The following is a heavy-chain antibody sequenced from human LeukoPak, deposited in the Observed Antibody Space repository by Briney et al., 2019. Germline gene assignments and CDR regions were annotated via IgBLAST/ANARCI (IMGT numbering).Heavy chain of an antibody. D-gene: IGHD5-12*01. CDR3: LRSDDAFDI. V-gene: IGHV3-73*01. CDR2: IRSKANSYAT. J-gene: IGHJ3*02. Sequence: GGSLRLSCAASGFTFSGSGMHWVRQAAGKGLEWVGRIRSKANSYATAYAASVTARFTISRDDSKNTAYLQMNSLKPEDTAVYYCLRSDDAFDIWGQGTMVTVSS. CDR1: GFTFSGSG.